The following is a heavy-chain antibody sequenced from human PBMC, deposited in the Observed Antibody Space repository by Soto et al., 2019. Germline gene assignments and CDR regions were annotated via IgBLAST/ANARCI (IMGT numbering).Heavy chain of an antibody. Sequence: QVQLVESGGGVIQPGKSLRLSCAASGFSFSNYGMHWVRLAPGRGLEWVAVISYDGSTKYYGDSVKGRFTISRDNSINTLYLQMNSLRAEDTALYYCAKDRISHFWSGFPPYYSYTMDVWGPGTTVTVSS. V-gene: IGHV3-30*18. CDR1: GFSFSNYG. J-gene: IGHJ6*02. D-gene: IGHD3-3*02. CDR2: ISYDGSTK. CDR3: AKDRISHFWSGFPPYYSYTMDV.